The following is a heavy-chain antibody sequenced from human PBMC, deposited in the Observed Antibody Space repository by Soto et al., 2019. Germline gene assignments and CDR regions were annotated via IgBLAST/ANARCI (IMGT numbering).Heavy chain of an antibody. D-gene: IGHD4-17*01. V-gene: IGHV3-74*01. CDR3: ARDLLSFYGDYVSWYFDL. Sequence: EVQLVESGGGLVQPGGSLRLSCAASGFTFSSYWMHWVRQAPGKGLVWVSRINSDGSSTSYADSVKGRFTITRDNAKNTLYLEINSLRAEDTAVYYCARDLLSFYGDYVSWYFDLWGRGTLVIVSS. CDR1: GFTFSSYW. CDR2: INSDGSST. J-gene: IGHJ2*01.